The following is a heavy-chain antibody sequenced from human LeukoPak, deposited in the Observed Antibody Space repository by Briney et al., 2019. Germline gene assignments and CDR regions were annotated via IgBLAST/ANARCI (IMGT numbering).Heavy chain of an antibody. V-gene: IGHV3-23*01. Sequence: GGFLRLSCAASGFSFSSYAMSWVRQAPGKGLEWVSSNSHDGGGKYYADSVKGRFTISRDNSKGTLYLQMSSLRAEDTAIYYCAKRESYSNSPIDYWGQGTLVSVSS. J-gene: IGHJ4*02. CDR1: GFSFSSYA. CDR3: AKRESYSNSPIDY. D-gene: IGHD6-13*01. CDR2: NSHDGGGK.